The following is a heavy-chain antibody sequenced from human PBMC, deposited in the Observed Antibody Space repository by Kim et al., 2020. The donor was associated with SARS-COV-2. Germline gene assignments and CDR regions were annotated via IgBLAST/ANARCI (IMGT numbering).Heavy chain of an antibody. CDR2: ISYDGSNK. Sequence: GGSLRLSCAASGFTFSSYAMHWVRQAPGKGLEWVAVISYDGSNKYYADSVKGRFTISRDNSKNTLYLQMNSLRAEDTAVYYCARDLRFNWNDVPYYYGMDVWGQGTTVTVSS. CDR3: ARDLRFNWNDVPYYYGMDV. V-gene: IGHV3-30*04. CDR1: GFTFSSYA. D-gene: IGHD1-20*01. J-gene: IGHJ6*02.